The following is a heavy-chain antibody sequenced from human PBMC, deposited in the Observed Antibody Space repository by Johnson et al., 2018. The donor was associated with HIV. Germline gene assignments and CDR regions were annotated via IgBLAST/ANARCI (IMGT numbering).Heavy chain of an antibody. Sequence: QVQLVESGGGVVQPGRSLRLSCAASGFTFSSYGMHWVRQAPGKRLEWVAVIGYDGSNKYYADSVKGRFTISRDNSKNTLFLQMNSLRAEDTAVYYCAKDAAAAALRAFDNWGQGTMVTVSS. V-gene: IGHV3-33*06. CDR2: IGYDGSNK. J-gene: IGHJ3*02. CDR3: AKDAAAAALRAFDN. D-gene: IGHD6-13*01. CDR1: GFTFSSYG.